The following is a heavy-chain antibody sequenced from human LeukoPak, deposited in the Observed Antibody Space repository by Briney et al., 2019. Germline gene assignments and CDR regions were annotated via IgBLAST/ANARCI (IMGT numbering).Heavy chain of an antibody. CDR3: ARALDGSGSRSFDY. V-gene: IGHV3-74*01. Sequence: GGSLRLSCAASGFTFDDYTMHWVRQAPGKGLVWVSRIYSDGSSTNYADSVKGRFTISRDNSKNTLYLQMNSLRAEDTAVYYCARALDGSGSRSFDYWGQGTLVTVSS. J-gene: IGHJ4*02. CDR2: IYSDGSST. CDR1: GFTFDDYT. D-gene: IGHD3-10*01.